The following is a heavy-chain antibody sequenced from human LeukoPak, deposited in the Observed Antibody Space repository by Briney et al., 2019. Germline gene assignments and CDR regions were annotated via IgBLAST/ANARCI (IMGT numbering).Heavy chain of an antibody. J-gene: IGHJ5*02. Sequence: PGGSLSLPCAASGFTFSSFAMIWARQPPVKGLELVSTISGSGSPTYFADSVKGRFIISRDNSKNTLYLQRNSLRAEDTAVYYCARQVGASWFDPWGQGTLLTVSS. D-gene: IGHD1-26*01. CDR2: ISGSGSPT. V-gene: IGHV3-23*01. CDR3: ARQVGASWFDP. CDR1: GFTFSSFA.